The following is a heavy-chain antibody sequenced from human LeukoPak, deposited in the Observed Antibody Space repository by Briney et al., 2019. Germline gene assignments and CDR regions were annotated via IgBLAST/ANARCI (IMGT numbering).Heavy chain of an antibody. Sequence: ASVKVSCKASGYTFTSYGISWVRQAPGQGLEWMGWISACNGNTNYAQKLQGRVTMTTDTSTSTAYMELRSLRSDDTAVYYCARRAYYYDSSGYYLRGYYYYMDVWGKGTTVTISS. D-gene: IGHD3-22*01. CDR3: ARRAYYYDSSGYYLRGYYYYMDV. CDR2: ISACNGNT. CDR1: GYTFTSYG. J-gene: IGHJ6*03. V-gene: IGHV1-18*01.